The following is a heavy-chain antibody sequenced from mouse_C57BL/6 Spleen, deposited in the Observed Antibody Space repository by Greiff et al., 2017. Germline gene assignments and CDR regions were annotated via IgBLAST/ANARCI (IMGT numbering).Heavy chain of an antibody. CDR3: ARESYDYDGNAMDY. V-gene: IGHV3-6*01. CDR1: GYSITSGYY. CDR2: ISYDGSN. J-gene: IGHJ4*01. D-gene: IGHD2-4*01. Sequence: EVKLQESGPGLVKPSQSLSLTCSVTGYSITSGYYWNWIRQFPGNKLEWMGYISYDGSNNYNPSLKNRISITRDTSKNQFFLKLNSVTTEDTATYYCARESYDYDGNAMDYWGQGTSVTVSS.